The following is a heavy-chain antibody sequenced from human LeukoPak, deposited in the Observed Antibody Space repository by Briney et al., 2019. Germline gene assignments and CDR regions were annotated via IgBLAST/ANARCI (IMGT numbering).Heavy chain of an antibody. D-gene: IGHD1-7*01. CDR1: GFTVSSNY. V-gene: IGHV3-21*01. CDR3: ARGATDTTRWFDP. J-gene: IGHJ5*02. CDR2: ISRTSEST. Sequence: GGSLRLSCVVSGFTVSSNYMTWVRQAPGKGLEWVSIISRTSESTFYADSVKGRFTISRDNAKNSLYLQMNGLRADDTATYYCARGATDTTRWFDPWGQGTLVTVSS.